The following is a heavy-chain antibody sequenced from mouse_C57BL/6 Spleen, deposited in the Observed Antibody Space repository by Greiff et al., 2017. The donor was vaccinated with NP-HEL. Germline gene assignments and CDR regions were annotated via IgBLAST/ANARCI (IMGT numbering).Heavy chain of an antibody. CDR3: ARGGYFDV. CDR1: GYTFTSYW. Sequence: QVQLQQPGAELVMPGASVKLSCKASGYTFTSYWMHWVKQRPGQGLEWIGEIDPSDSYTNHNQKFKGKSTLTVDKSSSTAYMQLSSLTSEDSAVYYCARGGYFDVWGTGTTVTVSS. V-gene: IGHV1-69*01. J-gene: IGHJ1*03. CDR2: IDPSDSYT.